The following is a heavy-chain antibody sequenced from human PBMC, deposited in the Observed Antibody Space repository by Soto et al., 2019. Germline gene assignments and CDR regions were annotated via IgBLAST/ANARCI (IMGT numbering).Heavy chain of an antibody. CDR1: GGSISSYY. CDR3: AKKVSGNYPFDC. Sequence: ETLALTCTVSGGSISSYYWSWIRQPPGKGLEWVSSIGGSGGSTYYADSVEGRFTISRDNSKNTLYLQMNSLRAEDTAVYYCAKKVSGNYPFDCWGQGTPVTVSS. D-gene: IGHD3-22*01. J-gene: IGHJ4*02. V-gene: IGHV3-23*01. CDR2: IGGSGGST.